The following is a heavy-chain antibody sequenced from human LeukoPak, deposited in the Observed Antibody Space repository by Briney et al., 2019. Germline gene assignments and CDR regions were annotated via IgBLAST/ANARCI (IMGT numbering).Heavy chain of an antibody. CDR3: TRGAGSN. D-gene: IGHD1-26*01. CDR1: GFTFGDYS. Sequence: SVRLACTASGFTFGDYSISWVRHPPGKGREWVDFIRSKAYGGKKEYAESVKGRFTISRDDSKSMAYLQMNSLKTEDTAVYYCTRGAGSNWGQGTLVTVSS. J-gene: IGHJ4*02. V-gene: IGHV3-49*04. CDR2: IRSKAYGGKK.